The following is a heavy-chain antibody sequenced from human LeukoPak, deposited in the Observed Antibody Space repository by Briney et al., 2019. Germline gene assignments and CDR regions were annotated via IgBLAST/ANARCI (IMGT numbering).Heavy chain of an antibody. D-gene: IGHD1-26*01. CDR1: GGSISSGGYY. V-gene: IGHV4-31*03. CDR2: IYYSGST. CDR3: ARTGRVGATLPFDY. Sequence: SQTLSLTCTVSGGSISSGGYYWSWIRQHPGKGLEWIGYIYYSGSTYYNPSLKSRVTISVDTSKNQFSLKLSSVTAADTAVYYCARTGRVGATLPFDYWGQGTLVTVSS. J-gene: IGHJ4*02.